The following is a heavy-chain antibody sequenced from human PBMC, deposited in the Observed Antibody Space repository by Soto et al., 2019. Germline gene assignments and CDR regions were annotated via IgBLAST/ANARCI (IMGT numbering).Heavy chain of an antibody. CDR3: AKDLPLGDYYGSGSYYNGDAFDI. CDR2: ISGSGGST. V-gene: IGHV3-23*01. D-gene: IGHD3-10*01. Sequence: GGSLRLSCAASGFTFSSYAMSWVRQAPGKGLEWVSAISGSGGSTYYADSVKGRFTISRDNSKNTLYLQMNSLRAEDTAVYYCAKDLPLGDYYGSGSYYNGDAFDIWGQGTMVTVSS. CDR1: GFTFSSYA. J-gene: IGHJ3*02.